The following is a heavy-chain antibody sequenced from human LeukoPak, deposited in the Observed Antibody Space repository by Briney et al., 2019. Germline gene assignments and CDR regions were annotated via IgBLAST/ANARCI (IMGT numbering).Heavy chain of an antibody. Sequence: GGSLRLSCAASGFTLSTYGMHWVRQAPGKGLEWVAFIRYDGSNKYYADSVKGRFTISRDNSKNTLYLQMNSLRAEDMAVYYCAKIAVAGPDYWGQGTLVTVSS. V-gene: IGHV3-30*02. CDR1: GFTLSTYG. J-gene: IGHJ4*02. CDR3: AKIAVAGPDY. D-gene: IGHD6-19*01. CDR2: IRYDGSNK.